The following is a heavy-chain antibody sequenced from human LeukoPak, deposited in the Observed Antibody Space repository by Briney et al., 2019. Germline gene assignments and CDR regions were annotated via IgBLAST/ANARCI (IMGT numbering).Heavy chain of an antibody. J-gene: IGHJ4*02. V-gene: IGHV3-48*01. CDR3: ARDPRRVSDSPP. CDR2: ISPGSTTI. D-gene: IGHD3-22*01. CDR1: GFTFRDDN. Sequence: PGGSLRLSCAASGFTFRDDNMNWVRQAPGKGLEWVSYISPGSTTIYYADSVKGRFTISRDNAKNSLYLQMNSLRAEDTAVYYCARDPRRVSDSPPWGQGTLVTVSS.